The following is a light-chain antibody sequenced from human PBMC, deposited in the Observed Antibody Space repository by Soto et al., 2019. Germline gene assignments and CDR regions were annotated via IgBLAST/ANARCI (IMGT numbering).Light chain of an antibody. Sequence: QSVLTQPPSASGTPGQRVTISCSGSSSNIGSNTVNWYQQLPGTAPKVLIYSNNQRPPGVPDRFSGSKSGTSASRAISGLQSDDEADYYCAAWDDSLNGWVFGGGTKLTVL. CDR2: SNN. V-gene: IGLV1-44*01. CDR3: AAWDDSLNGWV. CDR1: SSNIGSNT. J-gene: IGLJ3*02.